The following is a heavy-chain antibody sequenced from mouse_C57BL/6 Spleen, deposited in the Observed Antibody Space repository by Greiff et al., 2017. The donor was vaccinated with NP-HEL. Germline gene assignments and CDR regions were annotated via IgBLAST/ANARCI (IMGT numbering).Heavy chain of an antibody. CDR2: IYPGDGDT. CDR3: ARSSSDYGSSYPYYYAMDY. Sequence: QVQLQQSGAELVKPGASVKISCKASGYAFSSYWMNWVKQRPGKGLEWIGQIYPGDGDTNYNGKFKGKATLTADKSSSTAYMQLSSLTSEDSAVYFCARSSSDYGSSYPYYYAMDYLGQGTSVTVSS. V-gene: IGHV1-80*01. CDR1: GYAFSSYW. J-gene: IGHJ4*01. D-gene: IGHD1-1*01.